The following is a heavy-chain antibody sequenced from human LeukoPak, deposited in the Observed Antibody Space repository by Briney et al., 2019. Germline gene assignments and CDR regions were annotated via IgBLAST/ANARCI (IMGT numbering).Heavy chain of an antibody. CDR1: GYKFTDYY. D-gene: IGHD2-2*01. V-gene: IGHV1-2*02. Sequence: GASVKVSCKAFGYKFTDYYVHWVRQAPGQGLEWVGWINPNNGGTNYAQKFYGRVTMTRVTSITTAYMELNSLTSDDTAAYYCARELGFCSSTSCPLYHYWGQGTLVIVSS. CDR2: INPNNGGT. J-gene: IGHJ4*02. CDR3: ARELGFCSSTSCPLYHY.